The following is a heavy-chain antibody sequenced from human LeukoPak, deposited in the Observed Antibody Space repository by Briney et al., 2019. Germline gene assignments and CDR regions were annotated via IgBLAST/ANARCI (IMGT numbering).Heavy chain of an antibody. CDR3: ATDVIAAAQRGAFDI. V-gene: IGHV1-69-2*01. Sequence: ATVKISCKVSGYTFTGYYMHWVQQAPGKGLEWMGLVDPEDGETIYAEKFQGRVTITADTSTDTAYMELSSLRSEDTAVYYCATDVIAAAQRGAFDIWGQGTMVTVSS. CDR1: GYTFTGYY. CDR2: VDPEDGET. D-gene: IGHD6-13*01. J-gene: IGHJ3*02.